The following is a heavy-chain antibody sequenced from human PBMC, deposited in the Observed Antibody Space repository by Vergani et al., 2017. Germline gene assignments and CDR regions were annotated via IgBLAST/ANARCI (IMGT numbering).Heavy chain of an antibody. CDR1: GGTFSSYT. D-gene: IGHD3-10*01. CDR3: ARDYYKNPLGY. V-gene: IGHV1-69*02. Sequence: QVQLVQSGPEVKKPGSSVKVSCKASGGTFSSYTISWVRQAPGQGLEWMGRIIPILGIANYAQKFQGRVTITADKSTSTAYMELSSLRSEDTAVYYGARDYYKNPLGYWGQGTLVTVSS. J-gene: IGHJ4*02. CDR2: IIPILGIA.